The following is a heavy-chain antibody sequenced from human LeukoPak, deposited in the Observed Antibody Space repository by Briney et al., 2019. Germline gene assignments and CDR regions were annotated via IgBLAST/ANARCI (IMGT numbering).Heavy chain of an antibody. CDR1: GGSISSSSYY. CDR2: IYYSGST. J-gene: IGHJ3*02. Sequence: SETLSLTCTVSGGSISSSSYYWGWIRQPPGKGLEWIGSIYYSGSTYYNPSLKSRVPIPVDTSKHQFSLKLSSVTPADTAVYYCARGGATPVVTYGPDAFDIWGQGTMVTVSS. V-gene: IGHV4-39*07. D-gene: IGHD4-23*01. CDR3: ARGGATPVVTYGPDAFDI.